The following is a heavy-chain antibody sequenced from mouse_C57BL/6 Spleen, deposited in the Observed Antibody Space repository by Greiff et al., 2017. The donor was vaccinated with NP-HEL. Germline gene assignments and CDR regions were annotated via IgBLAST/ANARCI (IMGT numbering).Heavy chain of an antibody. Sequence: QVQLKQPGAELVRPGSSVKLSCKASGYTFTSYWMHWVKQRPIQGLEWIGNIDPSDSETHYNQKFKDKATLTVDKSSSTAYMQLSSLTSEDSAVYYCARGSPRGFAYWGQGTLVTVSA. V-gene: IGHV1-52*01. J-gene: IGHJ3*01. CDR3: ARGSPRGFAY. CDR2: IDPSDSET. CDR1: GYTFTSYW.